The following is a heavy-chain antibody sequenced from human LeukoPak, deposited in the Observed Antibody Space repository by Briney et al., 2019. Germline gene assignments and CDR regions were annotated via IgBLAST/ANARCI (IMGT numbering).Heavy chain of an antibody. D-gene: IGHD6-13*01. CDR2: IYTSGST. Sequence: SETLSLTCTVSGGSISSYYWSWIRQPAGKGLEWMGRIYTSGSTNYNPSLKSRVTMSVDTSKNQFSLKLSSVTAADTAVYYCARVVAAAKGHWFDPLGQGTLVTVSS. J-gene: IGHJ5*02. V-gene: IGHV4-4*07. CDR3: ARVVAAAKGHWFDP. CDR1: GGSISSYY.